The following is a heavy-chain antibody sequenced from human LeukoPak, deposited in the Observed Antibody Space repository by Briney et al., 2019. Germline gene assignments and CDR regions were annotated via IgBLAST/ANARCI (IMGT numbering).Heavy chain of an antibody. CDR3: AKDYLGSSGAFDY. CDR1: GLTFISYW. J-gene: IGHJ4*02. CDR2: IKQDKTEK. Sequence: GGSLRLSCAASGLTFISYWMSWVRQAPGKGLEWVANIKQDKTEKYYVDSVKGRFTISSDNSKNTLYLQMNSLRAEDTAVYYCAKDYLGSSGAFDYWGQGTLVTVSS. V-gene: IGHV3-7*01. D-gene: IGHD3-22*01.